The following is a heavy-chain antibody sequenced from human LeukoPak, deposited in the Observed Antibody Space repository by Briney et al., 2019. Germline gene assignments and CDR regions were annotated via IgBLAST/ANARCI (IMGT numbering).Heavy chain of an antibody. V-gene: IGHV1-18*01. J-gene: IGHJ6*02. CDR1: GYTFTSYG. CDR3: ARDADPGEPNYYYYGMDV. Sequence: ASVKVSCKASGYTFTSYGISWVRQAPGQGLERMGWISAYNGNTNYAQKLQGRVTMTTDTSTSTAYMELRSLRSDDTAVYYCARDADPGEPNYYYYGMDVWGQGTTVTVSS. D-gene: IGHD7-27*01. CDR2: ISAYNGNT.